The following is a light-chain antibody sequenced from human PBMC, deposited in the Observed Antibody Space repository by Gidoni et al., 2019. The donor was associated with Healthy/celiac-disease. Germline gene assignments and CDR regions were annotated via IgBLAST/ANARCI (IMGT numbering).Light chain of an antibody. CDR3: NSRDSSGNQLV. V-gene: IGLV3-19*01. CDR1: SLRRYY. J-gene: IGLJ2*01. Sequence: SSELPQDPAVSVALGQTVRITCQGDSLRRYYASWYQQKPGQAPVLVIYGKNNRPSGIPDRFSGSSSGNTASLTITGAQAEDEADYYCNSRDSSGNQLVFGGGTKLTVL. CDR2: GKN.